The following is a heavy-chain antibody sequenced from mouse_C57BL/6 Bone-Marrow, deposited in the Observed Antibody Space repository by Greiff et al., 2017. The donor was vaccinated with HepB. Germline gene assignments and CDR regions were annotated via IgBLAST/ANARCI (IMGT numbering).Heavy chain of an antibody. D-gene: IGHD1-1*01. Sequence: EVKLMESGGGLVQPGGSLKLSCAASGFTFSDYGMAWVRQAPRKGPEWVAFISNLAYSIYYADTVTGRFTISRENAKNTLYLEMSSLRSEDTAMYYCARHRDYYGSSPWFAYWGQGTLVTVSA. V-gene: IGHV5-15*01. J-gene: IGHJ3*01. CDR2: ISNLAYSI. CDR3: ARHRDYYGSSPWFAY. CDR1: GFTFSDYG.